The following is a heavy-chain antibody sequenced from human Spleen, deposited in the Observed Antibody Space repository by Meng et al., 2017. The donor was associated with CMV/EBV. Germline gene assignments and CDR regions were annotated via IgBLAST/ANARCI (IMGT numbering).Heavy chain of an antibody. CDR2: INPNSGGT. J-gene: IGHJ6*02. CDR1: GYTFTGYY. CDR3: ARDGGSSGSDYGTYRYYGMDV. D-gene: IGHD1-26*01. Sequence: ASVKVSCKASGYTFTGYYMHWVRQAPGQGLEWMGWINPNSGGTNYAQKFQGRVTMTRDTSISTAYMERSRLRSDDTAVYYCARDGGSSGSDYGTYRYYGMDVWGQGTTVTVSS. V-gene: IGHV1-2*02.